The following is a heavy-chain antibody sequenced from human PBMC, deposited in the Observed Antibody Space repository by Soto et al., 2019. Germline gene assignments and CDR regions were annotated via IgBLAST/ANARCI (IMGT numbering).Heavy chain of an antibody. CDR3: GCGGHLAVAGFGYYCYGMDV. CDR2: IIPIFGTA. J-gene: IGHJ6*02. D-gene: IGHD6-19*01. Sequence: ASVKVSCKASGGTFSSYAISWVRQAPGQGLEWMGGIIPIFGTANYAQKFQGRVTITADESTSTAYMELSSLRSESTAGYYWGCGGHLAVAGFGYYCYGMDVWAQGTTVTGSS. V-gene: IGHV1-69*13. CDR1: GGTFSSYA.